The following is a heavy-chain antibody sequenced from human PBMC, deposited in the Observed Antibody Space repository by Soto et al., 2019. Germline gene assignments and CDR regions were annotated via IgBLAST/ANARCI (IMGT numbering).Heavy chain of an antibody. CDR2: ISYDGSNK. D-gene: IGHD2-21*02. CDR3: ARVYGAYCGGDCYWEGIDY. Sequence: QVQLVESGGGVVQPGRSLRLSCAASGFTFSSYAMHWVRQAPGKGLEWVAVISYDGSNKYYADSVKGRFTISRDNSKNTLYLQMNSLRAEDTAVYYCARVYGAYCGGDCYWEGIDYWGQGTLVTVSS. V-gene: IGHV3-30-3*01. CDR1: GFTFSSYA. J-gene: IGHJ4*02.